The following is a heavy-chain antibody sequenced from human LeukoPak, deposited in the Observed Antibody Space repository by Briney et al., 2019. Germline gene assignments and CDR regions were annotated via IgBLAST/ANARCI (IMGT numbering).Heavy chain of an antibody. CDR3: AKEERGDYVGGRIY. CDR1: GFTFSSDA. V-gene: IGHV3-23*01. Sequence: GGSLRLSCAASGFTFSSDAMSWVRQAPGKGLEWVSAISGSGGSTYYADSVKGRFTISRDNSKNTLYLQMNSLRAEDTAVYYCAKEERGDYVGGRIYWGQGTLVTVSS. CDR2: ISGSGGST. D-gene: IGHD4-23*01. J-gene: IGHJ4*02.